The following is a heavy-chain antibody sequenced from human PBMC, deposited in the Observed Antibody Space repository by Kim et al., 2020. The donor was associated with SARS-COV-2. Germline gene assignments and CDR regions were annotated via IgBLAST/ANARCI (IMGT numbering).Heavy chain of an antibody. CDR1: GYTFTSYG. D-gene: IGHD2-15*01. V-gene: IGHV1-18*04. J-gene: IGHJ6*02. Sequence: ASVKVSCKASGYTFTSYGISWVRQAPGQGLEWMGWISAYNGNTNYAQKLQGRVTMTTDTSTSTAYMELRSLRSDDTAVYYCARDQMFVVVVAATLQDYRYGMDVWGQGTTVTVSS. CDR3: ARDQMFVVVVAATLQDYRYGMDV. CDR2: ISAYNGNT.